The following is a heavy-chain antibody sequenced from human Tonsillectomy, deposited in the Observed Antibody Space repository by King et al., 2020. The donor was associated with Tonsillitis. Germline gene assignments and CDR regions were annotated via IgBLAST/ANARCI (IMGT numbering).Heavy chain of an antibody. CDR3: ARDPYSRTDYYYYYHYMDV. V-gene: IGHV3-48*03. CDR1: GFTIGSYE. D-gene: IGHD6-13*01. CDR2: ISRSGSSV. J-gene: IGHJ6*03. Sequence: VQLVESGGGLVQPGGSLRLSCAASGFTIGSYEMNWVRQAPGKGLEWLSYISRSGSSVYYADSVKGRFTISRDNARNSLYLQMDSLRAEDTAVYYCARDPYSRTDYYYYYHYMDVWGKGTTVTASS.